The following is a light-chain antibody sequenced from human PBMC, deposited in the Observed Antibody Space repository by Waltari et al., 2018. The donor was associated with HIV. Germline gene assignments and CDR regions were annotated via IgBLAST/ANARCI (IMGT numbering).Light chain of an antibody. CDR2: DVN. J-gene: IGLJ2*01. Sequence: QSALTQPASVAGSPGQSITLSGTGTSSHIGGYDYVSWYQQHPGKAPKLMIFDVNKRPSGVPARFSGSKSGHTASLTISGLQADDEADYYCCSYAGSYTEIFGGGTKLTVL. CDR1: SSHIGGYDY. CDR3: CSYAGSYTEI. V-gene: IGLV2-11*01.